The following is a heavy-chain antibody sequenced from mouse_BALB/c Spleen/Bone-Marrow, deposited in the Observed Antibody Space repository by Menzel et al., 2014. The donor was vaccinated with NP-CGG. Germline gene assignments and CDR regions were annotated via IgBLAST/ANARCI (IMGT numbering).Heavy chain of an antibody. Sequence: VKLVESGSVLVRPGASVKLSCKASGYTFTSSWMHWAKQRPGQGLEWIGEIHPNSGNTNYNEKFKGKATLTVDTSSSTAYVDLSSLTSEDSAVYYCARELGRGYYFDYWGQGTTLTVSS. CDR2: IHPNSGNT. D-gene: IGHD4-1*01. CDR3: ARELGRGYYFDY. CDR1: GYTFTSSW. V-gene: IGHV1S130*01. J-gene: IGHJ2*01.